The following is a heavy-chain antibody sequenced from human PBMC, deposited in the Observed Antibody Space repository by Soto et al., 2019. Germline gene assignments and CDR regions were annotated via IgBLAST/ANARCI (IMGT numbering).Heavy chain of an antibody. CDR2: IYYSGST. CDR1: GGSITSYS. D-gene: IGHD2-15*01. J-gene: IGHJ5*02. V-gene: IGHV4-59*01. CDR3: ARGTQGGYCSGGGCYSENDS. Sequence: QVQLQESGPGLVKPSETLSLTCTVSGGSITSYSWSWIRQPPGKGLEWIGHIYYSGSTNYNPSLKSRVPISVDTSKNQFSLKLSSVTAADTAVYYWARGTQGGYCSGGGCYSENDSWGQGTLVTVSS.